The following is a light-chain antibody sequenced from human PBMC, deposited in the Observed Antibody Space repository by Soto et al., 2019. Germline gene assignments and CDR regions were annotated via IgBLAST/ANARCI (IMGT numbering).Light chain of an antibody. V-gene: IGKV3-11*01. J-gene: IGKJ4*01. CDR2: DAS. Sequence: EIVLTQSPATLSLSPGDRATLSCRASQSVRSYLAWYQQKPGQAPRLLIYDASNRATGIPARFSGSGSGTDLTITVSSLEPEDFEVYYCQQRSDWPPTFGGGTKVDIK. CDR1: QSVRSY. CDR3: QQRSDWPPT.